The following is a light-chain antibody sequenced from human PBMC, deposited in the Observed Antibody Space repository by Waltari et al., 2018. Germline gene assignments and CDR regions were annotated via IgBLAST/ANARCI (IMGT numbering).Light chain of an antibody. J-gene: IGLJ2*01. Sequence: SYELTQPPSVSVSPGQTARITCSGAALPKQYAYWYQKKPGQAPVLVIYKDTERPSGIPERFSGYRSGTTVTLTISGVQTEDEADYYCQSADSRGTVVFGGGTELTVL. CDR1: ALPKQY. CDR3: QSADSRGTVV. V-gene: IGLV3-25*03. CDR2: KDT.